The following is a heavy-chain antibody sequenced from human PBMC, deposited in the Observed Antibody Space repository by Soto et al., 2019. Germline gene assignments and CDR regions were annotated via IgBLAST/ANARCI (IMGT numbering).Heavy chain of an antibody. D-gene: IGHD6-19*01. CDR2: IYPGDSDT. CDR3: ARRGGTVAGSYAFDI. CDR1: GYSFTSYW. Sequence: PGESLKISCKGSGYSFTSYWIGWVRQMPGKGLEWMGIIYPGDSDTRYSPSFQGQVTISADKSISTAYLQWSSLKASDTAMYYCARRGGTVAGSYAFDIWGQGTMVTVSS. V-gene: IGHV5-51*01. J-gene: IGHJ3*02.